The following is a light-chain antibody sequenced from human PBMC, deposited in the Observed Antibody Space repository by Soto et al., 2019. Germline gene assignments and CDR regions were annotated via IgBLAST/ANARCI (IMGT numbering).Light chain of an antibody. CDR3: QQRNSWPPIT. V-gene: IGKV3D-20*02. J-gene: IGKJ5*01. Sequence: ENVFTPSPGTLSLSPGGRAPLPCRASQSVVSSYLAWYQQKPGQAPRLLIYGASSRATGIPDRFSGSGSGTDFSLTTSRLEPEDYAVDYCQQRNSWPPITFGQGTRLDIK. CDR2: GAS. CDR1: QSVVSSY.